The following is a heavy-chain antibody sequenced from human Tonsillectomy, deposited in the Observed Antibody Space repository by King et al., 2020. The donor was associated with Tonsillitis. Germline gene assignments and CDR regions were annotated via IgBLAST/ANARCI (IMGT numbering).Heavy chain of an antibody. CDR1: GFTFSSYA. D-gene: IGHD3-22*01. CDR2: ISSNGGST. V-gene: IGHV3-64D*06. Sequence: MQLVQSGGGLVQPGGSLRLSCSASGFTFSSYAMHWVRQAPGKGLEYVSAISSNGGSTYYADSVKGRFTISRDNSKNTLYLQMSSLRAEDTAVYYCVNIGIVDPYYFDYWGQGTLVTVSS. J-gene: IGHJ4*02. CDR3: VNIGIVDPYYFDY.